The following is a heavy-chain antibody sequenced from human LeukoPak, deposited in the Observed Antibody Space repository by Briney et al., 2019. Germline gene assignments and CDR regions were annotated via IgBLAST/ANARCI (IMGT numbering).Heavy chain of an antibody. V-gene: IGHV3-23*01. Sequence: GGSLRLSRAASGFIFNNYAMSWVRQAPGKGLEWVSAISSSGGRTYYADSVKGRFTISRDNSKNTLYLQMNSLRAEDTAVYYCAKGYCGGVTCYSGLFDYWGQGTLVTVSS. CDR1: GFIFNNYA. D-gene: IGHD2-15*01. CDR2: ISSSGGRT. J-gene: IGHJ4*02. CDR3: AKGYCGGVTCYSGLFDY.